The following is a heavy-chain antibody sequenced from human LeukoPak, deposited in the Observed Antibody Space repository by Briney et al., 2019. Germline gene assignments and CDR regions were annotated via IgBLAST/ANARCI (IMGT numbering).Heavy chain of an antibody. CDR2: IIPIFGTA. Sequence: GASVKVSCKASGGTFSSYAISWVRQAPGQGLEWMGGIIPIFGTANYAQKFQGRVTITADKSTSTAYMELSSLRSEDTAVYYCATSSSWSLHYYRYMDVWGKGTTVTVSS. D-gene: IGHD6-13*01. V-gene: IGHV1-69*06. CDR1: GGTFSSYA. J-gene: IGHJ6*03. CDR3: ATSSSWSLHYYRYMDV.